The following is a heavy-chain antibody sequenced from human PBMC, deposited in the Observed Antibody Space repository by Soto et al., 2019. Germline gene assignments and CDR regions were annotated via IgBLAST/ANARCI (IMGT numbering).Heavy chain of an antibody. CDR3: AKDSKGMDDSRGYYPVGFDY. Sequence: QVQLVESGGGVVQPGRSLRLSCAASGFTFSSYGMHWVRQAPGKGLEWVAVISYDGSNKYYADSVKGRFTISRDNSKNTLYLQMNSLSAEDTAVYYCAKDSKGMDDSRGYYPVGFDYWGQGTLVTVSS. D-gene: IGHD3-22*01. J-gene: IGHJ4*02. CDR1: GFTFSSYG. V-gene: IGHV3-30*18. CDR2: ISYDGSNK.